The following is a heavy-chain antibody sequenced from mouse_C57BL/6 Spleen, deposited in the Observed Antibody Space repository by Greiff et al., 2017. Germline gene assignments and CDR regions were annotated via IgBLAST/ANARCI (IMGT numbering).Heavy chain of an antibody. J-gene: IGHJ4*01. CDR1: GYTFTSYW. D-gene: IGHD2-3*01. CDR2: IDPSDSET. V-gene: IGHV1-52*01. Sequence: QVQLQQSGAELVRPGSSVKLSCKASGYTFTSYWMHWVKQRPIQGLEWIGNIDPSDSETHYNQKFKDKATLTVDKSSSTAYMQLSSLTSEDSAVYYCARYDGYPFYAMDYWGQGTSVTVSS. CDR3: ARYDGYPFYAMDY.